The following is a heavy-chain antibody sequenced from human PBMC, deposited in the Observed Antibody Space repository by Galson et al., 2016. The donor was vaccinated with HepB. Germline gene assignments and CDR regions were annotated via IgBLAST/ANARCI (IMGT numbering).Heavy chain of an antibody. CDR1: GDSVTSDNTC. J-gene: IGHJ6*02. V-gene: IGHV6-1*01. CDR2: THYRSKWFN. D-gene: IGHD5-24*01. CDR3: TRGYMQNGMNV. Sequence: CAISGDSVTSDNTCWNWIRQSPSRGLEWLGRTHYRSKWFNDYADSVKSRIAVTSDTSKNLFSLQLDSVTPDDTATYFCTRGYMQNGMNVWGQGTTVTVS.